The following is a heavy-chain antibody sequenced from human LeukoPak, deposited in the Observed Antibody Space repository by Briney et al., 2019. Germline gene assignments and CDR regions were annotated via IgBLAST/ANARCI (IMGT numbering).Heavy chain of an antibody. CDR2: ISAYNGNT. D-gene: IGHD3-22*01. Sequence: ASLRLSCTASGYTFTSDAISWGRQAPGQGLEWMGWISAYNGNTNYAQKLQGRVTMTTDTSTSTAYMELRSLRPDDTAVYYCARELYDSVDYYYYYYIDVWGKGTTVTVSS. CDR1: GYTFTSDA. J-gene: IGHJ6*03. CDR3: ARELYDSVDYYYYYYIDV. V-gene: IGHV1-18*01.